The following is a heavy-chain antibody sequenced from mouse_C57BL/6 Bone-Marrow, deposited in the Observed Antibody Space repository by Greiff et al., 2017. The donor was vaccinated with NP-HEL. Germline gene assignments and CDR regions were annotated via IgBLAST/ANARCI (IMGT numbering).Heavy chain of an antibody. CDR3: TRSKFITTVVGYFDV. V-gene: IGHV1-5*01. J-gene: IGHJ1*03. CDR1: GYTFTSYW. Sequence: EVQLQQSGTVLARPGASVKMSCKTSGYTFTSYWMHWVKQRPGQGLEWIGAIYPGNSDTSYNQKFKGKAKLTAVTSASTAYMELSSLTNVDSAVYYCTRSKFITTVVGYFDVWGTGTTVTVSS. CDR2: IYPGNSDT. D-gene: IGHD1-1*01.